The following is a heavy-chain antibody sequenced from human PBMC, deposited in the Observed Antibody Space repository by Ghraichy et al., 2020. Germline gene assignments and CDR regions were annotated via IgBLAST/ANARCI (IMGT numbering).Heavy chain of an antibody. D-gene: IGHD5-12*01. CDR2: ISWNSGSI. CDR3: AKDRRDIVATMNFDY. J-gene: IGHJ4*02. CDR1: GFTFDDYA. V-gene: IGHV3-9*01. Sequence: GGSLRLSCAASGFTFDDYAMHWVRQAPGKGLEWVSGISWNSGSIGYADSVKGRFTISRDNAKNSLYLQMNSLRAEDTALYYCAKDRRDIVATMNFDYWGQGTLVTVSS.